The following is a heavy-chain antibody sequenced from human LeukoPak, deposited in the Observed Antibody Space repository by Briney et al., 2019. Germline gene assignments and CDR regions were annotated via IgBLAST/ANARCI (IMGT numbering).Heavy chain of an antibody. J-gene: IGHJ4*02. CDR2: IYTSGST. Sequence: SQTLSLTCTVSGGSISSGSYYWRWIRQPAGTGLEWIGRIYTSGSTNYNPSLKSRVTISVDTSKNQFSLKLSSVTAADTAVYYCARDVIAARTFDYWGQGTLVTVSS. V-gene: IGHV4-61*02. CDR1: GGSISSGSYY. D-gene: IGHD6-6*01. CDR3: ARDVIAARTFDY.